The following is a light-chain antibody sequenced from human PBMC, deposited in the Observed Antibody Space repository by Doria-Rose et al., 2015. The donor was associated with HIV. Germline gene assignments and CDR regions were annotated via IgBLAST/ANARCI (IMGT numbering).Light chain of an antibody. CDR2: DVI. CDR1: SSDLSGYNS. J-gene: IGLJ2*01. CDR3: NSYTASGHVV. Sequence: QSALIQPASLSGSPGQSITISCKGTSSDLSGYNSVSWYRQYPGKAPKVIIYDVIRRPSDVSYRFSASKSGNTASLTISGLQPEDEAYYYCNSYTASGHVVFGGGTKLTVL. V-gene: IGLV2-14*03.